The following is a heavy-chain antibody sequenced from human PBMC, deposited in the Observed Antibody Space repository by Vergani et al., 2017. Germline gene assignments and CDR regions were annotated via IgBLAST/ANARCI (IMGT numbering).Heavy chain of an antibody. CDR1: GFTFRNYA. CDR2: ISDNGGTT. Sequence: EVQLLESGGGLAQPGGSLRLSCAASGFTFRNYAMTWVRQAPGKGLEWVSIISDNGGTTYYADSVKGRYTISRDNSKNTLYLQMNSLRAEDTAVYYCARSESHYYYYMDVWGKGTTVTVSS. V-gene: IGHV3-23*01. CDR3: ARSESHYYYYMDV. J-gene: IGHJ6*03.